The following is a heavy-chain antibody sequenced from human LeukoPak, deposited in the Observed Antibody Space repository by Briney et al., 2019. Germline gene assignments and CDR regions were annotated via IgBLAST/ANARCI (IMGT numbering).Heavy chain of an antibody. CDR2: INPSGGST. CDR3: ARDREIQLWRDYYYYGMDV. Sequence: ASVKVSCKASGYTFTSYYMHWVRQAPGQGLEWMGIINPSGGSTSYAQKFQGTVTMTRDTSTSTVYMELSSLRSEDTAVYYCARDREIQLWRDYYYYGMDVWGQGTTVTVSS. CDR1: GYTFTSYY. J-gene: IGHJ6*02. V-gene: IGHV1-46*01. D-gene: IGHD5-18*01.